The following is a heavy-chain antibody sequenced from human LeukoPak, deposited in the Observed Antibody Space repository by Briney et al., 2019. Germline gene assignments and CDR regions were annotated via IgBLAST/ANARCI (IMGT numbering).Heavy chain of an antibody. J-gene: IGHJ4*02. V-gene: IGHV3-23*01. D-gene: IGHD4/OR15-4a*01. CDR2: SGSGGDT. CDR1: GFTFSSYA. Sequence: QPGGSLRLSCAASGFTFSSYAMNWVRQAPGKGLEWVSISGSGGDTYYADSVKGRFTISRDNPKNTLYLQMNSLRAEDTAVYYCAKARGATYGTYYFDYWGQGTLVTVSS. CDR3: AKARGATYGTYYFDY.